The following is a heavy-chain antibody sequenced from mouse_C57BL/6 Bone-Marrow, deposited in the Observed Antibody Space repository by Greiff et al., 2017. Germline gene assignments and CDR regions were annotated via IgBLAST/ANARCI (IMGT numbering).Heavy chain of an antibody. J-gene: IGHJ2*01. CDR3: AIPYSYCSSSSDY. Sequence: QVQLQQPGAELVKPGASVKVSCKASGYTFTSYWMHWVKQRPGPGLEWIGRIHPSDSDTTYNHKFKGKATLTVDNSSSPAYMQLSSLTSEDSAVYYCAIPYSYCSSSSDYGGQGTTLTVSS. CDR1: GYTFTSYW. CDR2: IHPSDSDT. D-gene: IGHD1-1*01. V-gene: IGHV1-74*01.